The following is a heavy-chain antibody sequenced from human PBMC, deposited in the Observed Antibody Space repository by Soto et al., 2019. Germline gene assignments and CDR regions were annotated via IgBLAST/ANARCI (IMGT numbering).Heavy chain of an antibody. CDR1: EFTFNTYW. D-gene: IGHD1-1*01. Sequence: EVQLVESGGGLVQPGGSLRLSCIASEFTFNTYWMNWVSQAPGKGLEWVANIKEDGSEKYYVDSVKGRFTISRDNAKNSLYLQMNSLRGEDTAVYYCARDWGTPGRGSAVGYYYHYGMDVWGQGTTVTVSS. CDR3: ARDWGTPGRGSAVGYYYHYGMDV. V-gene: IGHV3-7*05. CDR2: IKEDGSEK. J-gene: IGHJ6*02.